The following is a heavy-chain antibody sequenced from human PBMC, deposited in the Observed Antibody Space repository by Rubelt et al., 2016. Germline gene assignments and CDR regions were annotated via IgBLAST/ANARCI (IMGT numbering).Heavy chain of an antibody. D-gene: IGHD2-15*01. V-gene: IGHV3-30*04. CDR3: AKGGYCSGDNCYFYYFDN. CDR2: ISYDGSNK. Sequence: GLEWVAVISYDGSNKYYADSVKGRFTISRDNSKNTLYLQMTSLRAEDTAVYYCAKGGYCSGDNCYFYYFDNWGQGTQVTASS. J-gene: IGHJ4*02.